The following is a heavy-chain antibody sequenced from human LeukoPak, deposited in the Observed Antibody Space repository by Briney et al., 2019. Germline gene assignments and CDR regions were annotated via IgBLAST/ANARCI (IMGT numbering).Heavy chain of an antibody. CDR3: AREGHYDILTGYSPLEYYFYYMDV. D-gene: IGHD3-9*01. CDR1: GFTFSNYG. CDR2: ISSDGIKS. Sequence: GGSLRLSCAASGFTFSNYGIHWVRQTPGKGLEWVAAISSDGIKSHYADSMKGRFTISRDNSKSTLYLQMNSLRADDTALYYCAREGHYDILTGYSPLEYYFYYMDVWGKGTTVTVSS. J-gene: IGHJ6*03. V-gene: IGHV3-30*04.